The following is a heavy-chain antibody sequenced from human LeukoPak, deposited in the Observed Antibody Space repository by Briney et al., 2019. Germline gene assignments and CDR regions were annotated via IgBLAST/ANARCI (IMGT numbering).Heavy chain of an antibody. D-gene: IGHD3-22*01. Sequence: SETLSLTCTVSGGSISSYYWSWIRQPPGKGLEWIGYIYYSGSTNYNPSLKSRVTISVDTSKNQFSLKLSSVTAADTAVYYCASPSGSSGYNFDAFDIWGQGTMVTVSS. CDR2: IYYSGST. CDR1: GGSISSYY. V-gene: IGHV4-59*12. J-gene: IGHJ3*02. CDR3: ASPSGSSGYNFDAFDI.